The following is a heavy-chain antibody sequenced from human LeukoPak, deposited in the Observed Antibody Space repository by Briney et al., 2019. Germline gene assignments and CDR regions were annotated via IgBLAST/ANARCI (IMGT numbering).Heavy chain of an antibody. D-gene: IGHD3-22*01. CDR1: GGSISSSSYY. J-gene: IGHJ3*02. CDR2: IYYSGST. CDR3: ASVKGYYYDSSGYHGGDAFDI. Sequence: SETLSLTCTVSGGSISSSSYYWGWIRQPPGKGLEWIGSIYYSGSTYYNPSLKSRVTISVDTSRNQFSLKLSSVTAADTAVYYCASVKGYYYDSSGYHGGDAFDIWGQGTMVTVSS. V-gene: IGHV4-39*07.